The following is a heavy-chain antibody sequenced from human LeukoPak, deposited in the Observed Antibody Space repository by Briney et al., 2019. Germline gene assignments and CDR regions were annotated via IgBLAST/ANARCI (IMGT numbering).Heavy chain of an antibody. CDR3: GRGGSFISVQY. J-gene: IGHJ4*01. CDR2: IKQDGSDK. Sequence: GSLRLSCVASGFKFSTYWMSWVRQAPGKGLEWVANIKQDGSDKYYVDSVKGRFTISRDNTKNSLYLQMNSLRAEDTAVYYCGRGGSFISVQYWGHGTQVTVSS. V-gene: IGHV3-7*01. CDR1: GFKFSTYW. D-gene: IGHD6-13*01.